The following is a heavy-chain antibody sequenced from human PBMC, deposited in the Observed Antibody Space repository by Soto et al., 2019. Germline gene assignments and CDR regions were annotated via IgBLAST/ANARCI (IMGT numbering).Heavy chain of an antibody. CDR3: AMGDSSWYVRHWFDP. D-gene: IGHD6-13*01. CDR1: GGSFSGYY. CDR2: INHSGST. V-gene: IGHV4-34*01. J-gene: IGHJ5*02. Sequence: SETLSLTCAVYGGSFSGYYWSWIRQPPGKGLEWIGEINHSGSTNYNPSLKSRVTISVDTSKNQFSLKLSSVTAADTAVYYCAMGDSSWYVRHWFDPWGQGTLVTVSS.